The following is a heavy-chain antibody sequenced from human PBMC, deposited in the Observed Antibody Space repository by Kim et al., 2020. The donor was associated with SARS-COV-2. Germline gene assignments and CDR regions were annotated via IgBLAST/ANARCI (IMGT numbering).Heavy chain of an antibody. V-gene: IGHV3-23*01. CDR2: ITVSGATT. D-gene: IGHD5-12*01. J-gene: IGHJ4*02. CDR3: ARYIVHDDGPDY. Sequence: GGSLRLSCAASGFTFSSYAMSWVRQASGKGLEWVSAITVSGATTYYANSVKGRFTISRDNPKSTLYLQMNSLRAEDTAVYYCARYIVHDDGPDYWGQGALVTVSA. CDR1: GFTFSSYA.